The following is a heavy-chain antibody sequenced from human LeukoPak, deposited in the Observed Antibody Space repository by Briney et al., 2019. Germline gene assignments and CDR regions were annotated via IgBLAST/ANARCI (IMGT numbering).Heavy chain of an antibody. D-gene: IGHD2-21*02. J-gene: IGHJ4*02. V-gene: IGHV4-39*01. CDR3: ARRLHYFDY. CDR2: IRYSGTT. CDR1: GGSISSTYDH. Sequence: PSETLSLTCTVSGGSISSTYDHWDWIRQSPGKGLEWLGSIRYSGTTYYNPSLKGRVTMFVDTSNNQFSLRLRSVTAADTAVYYCARRLHYFDYWGQGSLVTDSS.